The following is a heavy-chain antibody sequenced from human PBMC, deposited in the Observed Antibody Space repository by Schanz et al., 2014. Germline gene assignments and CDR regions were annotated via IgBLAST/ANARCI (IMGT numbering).Heavy chain of an antibody. V-gene: IGHV3-72*01. J-gene: IGHJ4*02. Sequence: EVQLVESGGGLVQPGRSLRLSCAASGFTFSSYAMHWVRQAPGKGLEWVGRVRNKNNRYTTEYAASVKGRFTISRDDSKNSLYLQMNGLKTEDTAVYYCARPRFDYGEVDYWGQGTLVTVSS. CDR3: ARPRFDYGEVDY. CDR1: GFTFSSYA. D-gene: IGHD4-17*01. CDR2: VRNKNNRYTT.